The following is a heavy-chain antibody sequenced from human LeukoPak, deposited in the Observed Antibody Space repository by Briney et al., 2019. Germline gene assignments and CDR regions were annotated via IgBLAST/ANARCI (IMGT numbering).Heavy chain of an antibody. D-gene: IGHD3-22*01. CDR1: GFTFSSYS. J-gene: IGHJ4*02. CDR3: ARSAFEYYYDSSGYYGEDY. V-gene: IGHV3-21*01. Sequence: GGSLRLSCAASGFTFSSYSMNWVRQAPGKGLEWVSSISSSSSYIYYADSVKGRFTISRDNAKNSLYLQMNSLRAEDTAVYYCARSAFEYYYDSSGYYGEDYWGQGTLVTVSS. CDR2: ISSSSSYI.